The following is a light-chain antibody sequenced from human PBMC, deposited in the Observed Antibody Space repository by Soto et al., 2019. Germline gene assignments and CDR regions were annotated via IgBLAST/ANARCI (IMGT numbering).Light chain of an antibody. Sequence: QSALTQPASVSGYPGQSITISCTGTSSDVGASKYVSWYQQYPGEAPKLILYEVTYRPSGVSNRFSGAKSGNTASLTVSGLRAEDEADYYCSSKTSSGTLYVFGAGTKVTVL. V-gene: IGLV2-14*01. CDR2: EVT. CDR1: SSDVGASKY. J-gene: IGLJ1*01. CDR3: SSKTSSGTLYV.